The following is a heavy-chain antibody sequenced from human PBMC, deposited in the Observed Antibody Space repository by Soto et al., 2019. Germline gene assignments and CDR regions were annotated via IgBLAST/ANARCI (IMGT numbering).Heavy chain of an antibody. CDR3: AKASCGPRNYGMDV. CDR2: ISYDGSKK. Sequence: PGGSLRLSCAASGFTLSSYGMHWVRQAPGKGLEWVAVISYDGSKKYYADSVKGRFTISRDNSKNTLYLQMNSLRAEDPAVYYCAKASCGPRNYGMDVWGQGTTVTVSS. CDR1: GFTLSSYG. D-gene: IGHD2-21*01. V-gene: IGHV3-30*18. J-gene: IGHJ6*02.